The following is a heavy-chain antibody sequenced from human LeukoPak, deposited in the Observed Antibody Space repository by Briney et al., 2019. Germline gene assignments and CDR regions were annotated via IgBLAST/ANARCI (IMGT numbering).Heavy chain of an antibody. D-gene: IGHD2/OR15-2a*01. CDR2: ISYDGSNK. V-gene: IGHV3-30-3*01. CDR1: GFTFSSYA. J-gene: IGHJ4*02. Sequence: GGSLRLSCAASGFTFSSYAMHWVRQAPGKGLEWVAVISYDGSNKYYADSVKGRFTISRDNSKNTLYLQMNSLRAEDKAAYYCAFRASANIPGYWGQGTLVTVSS. CDR3: AFRASANIPGY.